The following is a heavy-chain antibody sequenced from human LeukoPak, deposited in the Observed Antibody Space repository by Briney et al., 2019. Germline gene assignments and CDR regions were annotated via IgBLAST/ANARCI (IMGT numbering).Heavy chain of an antibody. CDR3: AREYCSSTSCNYYFDY. CDR1: GGTFSSYA. J-gene: IGHJ4*02. D-gene: IGHD2-2*01. V-gene: IGHV1-69*05. CDR2: IIPIFGTA. Sequence: ASVKVSCKASGGTFSSYAISWVRQAPAQGLEWMGGIIPIFGTANYAQKFQGRVTITTDESTSTAYMELSSLRSEDTAVYYCAREYCSSTSCNYYFDYWGQGTLVTVSS.